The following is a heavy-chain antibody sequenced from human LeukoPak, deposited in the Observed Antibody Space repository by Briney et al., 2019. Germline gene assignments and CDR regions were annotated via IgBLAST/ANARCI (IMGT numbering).Heavy chain of an antibody. J-gene: IGHJ6*02. CDR2: ISAYNGNT. CDR3: ARDGVTREGYYYYGMDV. V-gene: IGHV1-18*01. CDR1: GYTFTSYG. D-gene: IGHD3-10*01. Sequence: ASVKVSCKASGYTFTSYGISWVRQAPGQGLEWMGWISAYNGNTNYAQKLQGRVTMTTDTSTSTAYMELRSLRSDDTAVYYCARDGVTREGYYYYGMDVWGQGTTVTVSS.